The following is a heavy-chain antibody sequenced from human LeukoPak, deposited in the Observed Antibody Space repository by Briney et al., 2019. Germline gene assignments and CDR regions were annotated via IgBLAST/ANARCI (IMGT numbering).Heavy chain of an antibody. D-gene: IGHD6-19*01. CDR3: ARMVRRKQWLVLGYFDY. CDR2: IYYSGST. V-gene: IGHV4-59*12. CDR1: GGSISSYY. Sequence: SETLSLTCTVSGGSISSYYWSWIRQPPGKGLEWIGYIYYSGSTYYNPSLKSRVTISVDTSKNQFSLKLSSVTAADTAVYYCARMVRRKQWLVLGYFDYWGQGTLVTVSS. J-gene: IGHJ4*02.